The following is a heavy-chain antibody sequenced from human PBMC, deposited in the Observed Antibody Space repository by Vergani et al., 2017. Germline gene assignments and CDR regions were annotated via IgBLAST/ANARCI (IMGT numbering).Heavy chain of an antibody. Sequence: QVQLVESGGGVVQPGGSLRLSCAASGFTFRNYGMHWVRQAPGKGLEWVAFIRYDGSNEFYADSVKGRFTVSRDNSKRTMYLQMNSLRAEDTAVYYCAIGPTYNWNYEGLDYWGQGTLVTVSS. J-gene: IGHJ4*02. D-gene: IGHD1-7*01. CDR3: AIGPTYNWNYEGLDY. CDR2: IRYDGSNE. V-gene: IGHV3-30*02. CDR1: GFTFRNYG.